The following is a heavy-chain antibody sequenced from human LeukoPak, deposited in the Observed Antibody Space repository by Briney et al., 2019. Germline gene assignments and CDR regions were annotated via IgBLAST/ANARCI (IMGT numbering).Heavy chain of an antibody. J-gene: IGHJ3*02. CDR1: GASISTYY. CDR3: ARKNDFDI. V-gene: IGHV4-59*01. CDR2: VDYSGST. D-gene: IGHD2/OR15-2a*01. Sequence: PSETLSLTCTVSGASISTYYWSWIRQPPGKGLAWIGYVDYSGSTNYNPSLKSRVTISVDTSKDQFSLRLTSVTAADTAVYYCARKNDFDIWGQGTLVTVSS.